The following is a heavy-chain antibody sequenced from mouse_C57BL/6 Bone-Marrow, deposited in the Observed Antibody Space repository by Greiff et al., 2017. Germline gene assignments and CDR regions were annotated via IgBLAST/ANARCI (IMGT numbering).Heavy chain of an antibody. V-gene: IGHV5-17*01. CDR1: GFTFSDYG. Sequence: EVMLVESGGGLVKPGGSLKLSCAASGFTFSDYGMHWVRQAPEKGLEWVAYISSGSSTIYYADTVKGRFTISRDNAKNTLFLQMTSLRSEDTAMYYCARSYGSRLRYFDVWGTGTTVTVSS. CDR2: ISSGSSTI. CDR3: ARSYGSRLRYFDV. J-gene: IGHJ1*03. D-gene: IGHD1-1*01.